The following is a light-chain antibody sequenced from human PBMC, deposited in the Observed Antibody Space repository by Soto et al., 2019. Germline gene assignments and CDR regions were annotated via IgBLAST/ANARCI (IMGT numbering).Light chain of an antibody. J-gene: IGKJ1*01. CDR1: QSVSSSY. CDR2: GAS. Sequence: EIVLTQSPGILSLSPGERATLSCRASQSVSSSYLAWYQQKPGQAPSLLIYGASSRATGIPDRFSGSGSGTDFTLTISRLEPEDFAMYYCQQYGSTPRTFGQGTKVEIK. V-gene: IGKV3-20*01. CDR3: QQYGSTPRT.